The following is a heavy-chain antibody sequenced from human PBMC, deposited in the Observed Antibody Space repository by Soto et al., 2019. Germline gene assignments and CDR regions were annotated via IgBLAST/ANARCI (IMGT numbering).Heavy chain of an antibody. Sequence: ASVKVSCKASGGTFSSYAISWVRQAPGQGLEWMGGIIPILGIANYAQKFQGRVTITADKSTSTAYMELSSLRSEDTAVYYCATEWGIQPTGDNYYYGMDVWGQGTTVTVSS. CDR3: ATEWGIQPTGDNYYYGMDV. CDR2: IIPILGIA. V-gene: IGHV1-69*10. CDR1: GGTFSSYA. J-gene: IGHJ6*02. D-gene: IGHD3-16*01.